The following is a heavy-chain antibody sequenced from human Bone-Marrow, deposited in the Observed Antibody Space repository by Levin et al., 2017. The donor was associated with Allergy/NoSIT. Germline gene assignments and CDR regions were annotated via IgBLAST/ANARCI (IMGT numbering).Heavy chain of an antibody. D-gene: IGHD2-2*01. Sequence: PGGSLRPSCAASGFTFSRYSMNWVRQAPGRGLEWVSYISRSSSTISYADSVKGRFTISRDNAKNSLYLQMNSLRDEDTAVYYCARPDCSGTSCYYFFDSWGQGTLVTVSS. CDR1: GFTFSRYS. CDR2: ISRSSSTI. CDR3: ARPDCSGTSCYYFFDS. V-gene: IGHV3-48*02. J-gene: IGHJ4*02.